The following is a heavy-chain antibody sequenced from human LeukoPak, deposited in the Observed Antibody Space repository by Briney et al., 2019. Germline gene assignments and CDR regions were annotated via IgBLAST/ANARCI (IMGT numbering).Heavy chain of an antibody. Sequence: PSETLSLTCTVSGGSISSGTYYWGWIRQPPGKGLEWIGSIFYSGSTYYNPSLKSRVTISTDRSKNQFSLELRSVTAADTAVYYCARGGAIAAVPDIWGQGTMVTVSS. V-gene: IGHV4-39*07. CDR3: ARGGAIAAVPDI. CDR2: IFYSGST. D-gene: IGHD6-13*01. J-gene: IGHJ3*02. CDR1: GGSISSGTYY.